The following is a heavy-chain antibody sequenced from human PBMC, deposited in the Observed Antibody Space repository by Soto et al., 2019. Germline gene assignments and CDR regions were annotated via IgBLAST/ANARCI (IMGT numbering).Heavy chain of an antibody. V-gene: IGHV1-18*01. J-gene: IGHJ4*02. D-gene: IGHD3-9*01. CDR2: ISAYNGNI. CDR3: ASGHDILTGWKFTL. CDR1: GYDFTNYG. Sequence: QVRLVQSGAEVKKPGASVKVSCKTYGYDFTNYGINWVRQAPGQGLEWMGWISAYNGNIVYAQNFRGRATLTTDTATGSAYMELRSLRSDDTAVYYCASGHDILTGWKFTLWGQGTLVTVSS.